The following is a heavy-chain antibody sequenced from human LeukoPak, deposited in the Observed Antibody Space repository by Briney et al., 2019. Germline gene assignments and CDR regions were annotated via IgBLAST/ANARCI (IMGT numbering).Heavy chain of an antibody. D-gene: IGHD6-19*01. CDR2: INHSGST. CDR1: GGSFSGYY. CDR3: ARYIAVAFDY. J-gene: IGHJ4*02. Sequence: SETLSLTSAVYGGSFSGYYWSWIRQPPGKGLEWIGEINHSGSTNYNPSLKSRVTISVDTSKNQFSLKLSSVTAADTAVYYCARYIAVAFDYWGQGTLVTVSS. V-gene: IGHV4-34*01.